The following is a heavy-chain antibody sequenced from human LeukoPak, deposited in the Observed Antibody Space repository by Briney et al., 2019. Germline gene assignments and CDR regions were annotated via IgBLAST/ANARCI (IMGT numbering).Heavy chain of an antibody. V-gene: IGHV1-69*05. CDR3: ARDGMATKT. J-gene: IGHJ5*02. Sequence: ASVKASCKASGGTFSSYAISWVRQAPGQGLEWMGWIIPICGTANYAQKFQGRVTITTDESTSTAYMELSSLRSEDTAVYYCARDGMATKTWGQGTLVTVSS. CDR2: IIPICGTA. CDR1: GGTFSSYA. D-gene: IGHD5-24*01.